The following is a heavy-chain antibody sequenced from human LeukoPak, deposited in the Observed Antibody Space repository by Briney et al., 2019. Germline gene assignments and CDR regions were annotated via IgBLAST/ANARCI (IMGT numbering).Heavy chain of an antibody. J-gene: IGHJ4*02. V-gene: IGHV4-59*12. CDR2: IYYSGST. CDR1: GGSISSYY. CDR3: ARGLASSGWHIDY. D-gene: IGHD6-19*01. Sequence: SETLSLTCTVSGGSISSYYWSWIRQPPGKGLEWIGYIYYSGSTNYNPSLKSRVTISVDTSKNQFSLKLSSVTAADTAVYYCARGLASSGWHIDYWGQGTLVTVSS.